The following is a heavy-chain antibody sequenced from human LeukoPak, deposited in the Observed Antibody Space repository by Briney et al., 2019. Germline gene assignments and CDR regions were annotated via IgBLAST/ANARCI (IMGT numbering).Heavy chain of an antibody. CDR1: GYTFSSYD. V-gene: IGHV1-8*01. CDR2: MNPNSGNT. J-gene: IGHJ4*02. Sequence: GASVKVSCKASGYTFSSYDINWVRQATGQGLEWMGWMNPNSGNTGYAQKFQGRVSMTSNTSISTAYMELGSLRSEDTAVYYCTRGLRREQQLLRAFDDWGQGTLVTVSS. D-gene: IGHD6-13*01. CDR3: TRGLRREQQLLRAFDD.